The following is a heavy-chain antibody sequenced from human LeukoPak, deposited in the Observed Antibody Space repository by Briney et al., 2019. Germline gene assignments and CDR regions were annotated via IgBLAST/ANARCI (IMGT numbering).Heavy chain of an antibody. J-gene: IGHJ4*02. V-gene: IGHV1-18*01. D-gene: IGHD1-26*01. Sequence: ASVKVSCKASGYTFTSYGISWVQQAPGQGLEWMGWISAYNGNTNYAQKLQGRVTMTTDTSTSTAYMELRSLRSDDTAVYYCARFEFPIVGDPFDYWGQGTLVTVSS. CDR1: GYTFTSYG. CDR3: ARFEFPIVGDPFDY. CDR2: ISAYNGNT.